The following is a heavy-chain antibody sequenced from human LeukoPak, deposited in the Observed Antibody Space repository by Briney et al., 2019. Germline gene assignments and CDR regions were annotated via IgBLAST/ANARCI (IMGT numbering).Heavy chain of an antibody. V-gene: IGHV1-2*02. Sequence: ASVKVSCKASGYTFTGYYMHWVRQAPGQGLEWMGWINPNSGGTNYAQKFQGRVTMTRDTSISTAYMELSRLRSDDTAVYYCARMPVPAAPYYYYYGMDVWGQGTTVTVSS. CDR1: GYTFTGYY. J-gene: IGHJ6*02. CDR3: ARMPVPAAPYYYYYGMDV. D-gene: IGHD2-2*01. CDR2: INPNSGGT.